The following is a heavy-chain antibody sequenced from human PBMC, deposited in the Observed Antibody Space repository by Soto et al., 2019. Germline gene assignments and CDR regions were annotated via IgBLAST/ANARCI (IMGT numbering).Heavy chain of an antibody. Sequence: HVQLQQWGAGLLKPSETLFLTCTVYAESFSGYYWSWIRQPPGRGLEWIGEISHGGHTNYNPSLKSRVTISVDTSKNHFSLELTPVTAADTAVYYCARPHYDSNTFYSFFDYWDQGTLVTVSS. V-gene: IGHV4-34*01. D-gene: IGHD3-22*01. CDR3: ARPHYDSNTFYSFFDY. CDR1: AESFSGYY. J-gene: IGHJ4*02. CDR2: ISHGGHT.